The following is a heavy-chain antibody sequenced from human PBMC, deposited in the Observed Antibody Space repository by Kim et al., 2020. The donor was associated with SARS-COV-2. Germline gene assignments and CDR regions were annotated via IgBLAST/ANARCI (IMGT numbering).Heavy chain of an antibody. CDR2: ILVGGGTT. CDR3: ANRWFDP. Sequence: GGSLRLSCAASGFTFSRFAMSWVRQAPGKGPEWVSAILVGGGTTYYADSVKGRFTISRDDSKNMLYLQMNSLKVYDTAVYYCANRWFDPWGQGTLVTVSS. V-gene: IGHV3-23*01. CDR1: GFTFSRFA. J-gene: IGHJ5*02.